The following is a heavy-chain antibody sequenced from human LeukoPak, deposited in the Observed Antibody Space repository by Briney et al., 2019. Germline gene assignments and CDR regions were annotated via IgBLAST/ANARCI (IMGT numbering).Heavy chain of an antibody. J-gene: IGHJ4*02. Sequence: GASVKVSRKASGYTFTGYYMHWVRQAPGQGLEWMGWINPNSGGTNYAQKFQGRVTMTRDTSISTAYMELSRLRSDDTAVYYCAQLPEFWSGYSPTYWGQGTLVTVSS. D-gene: IGHD3-3*01. CDR2: INPNSGGT. CDR1: GYTFTGYY. V-gene: IGHV1-2*02. CDR3: AQLPEFWSGYSPTY.